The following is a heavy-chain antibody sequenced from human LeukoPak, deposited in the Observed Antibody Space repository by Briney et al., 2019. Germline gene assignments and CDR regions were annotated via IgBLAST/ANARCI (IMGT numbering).Heavy chain of an antibody. CDR3: ARERGYDSSGYYHDAFDV. J-gene: IGHJ3*01. V-gene: IGHV1-18*01. CDR2: ISTYNGDT. Sequence: ASVKVSCKDSGYTFTNYGISWVRQAPGQGLEWMGWISTYNGDTNYAQTLQGTVTMTTDTSPSTASMELRSLRSDDTAVYYCARERGYDSSGYYHDAFDVWGQGTMVTVSS. CDR1: GYTFTNYG. D-gene: IGHD3-22*01.